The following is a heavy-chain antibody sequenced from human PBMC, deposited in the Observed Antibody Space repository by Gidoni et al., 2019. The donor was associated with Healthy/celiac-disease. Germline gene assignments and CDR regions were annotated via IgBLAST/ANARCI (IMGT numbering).Heavy chain of an antibody. J-gene: IGHJ3*02. V-gene: IGHV1-69*01. D-gene: IGHD1-26*01. CDR3: NQGGTTWAFDI. Sequence: QVPLVPSGAQLTNPGSSVQVSCKASEGTFSSYAISWVRQAPGKGLDWRGGIIHSVGTGNYAQKSQGRVKITADESTSTAYMELSSRRSEDTVVYYCNQGGTTWAFDIWGQGKMVTVSS. CDR1: EGTFSSYA. CDR2: IIHSVGTG.